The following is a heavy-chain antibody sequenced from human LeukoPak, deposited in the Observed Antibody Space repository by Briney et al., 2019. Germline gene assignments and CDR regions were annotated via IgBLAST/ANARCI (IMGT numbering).Heavy chain of an antibody. D-gene: IGHD3-22*01. CDR3: AKDRTYSSAFSAYSFSPPLQHC. CDR2: IFGSTGST. Sequence: GGSLRLSCVASGFTFTNYAMSWVRQAPGKGLEWVSGIFGSTGSTYYADSVKGRVTISRDNSRNTVYLQMNSLRAEDTAVYYCAKDRTYSSAFSAYSFSPPLQHCWGQGTLVTVSS. J-gene: IGHJ4*02. CDR1: GFTFTNYA. V-gene: IGHV3-23*01.